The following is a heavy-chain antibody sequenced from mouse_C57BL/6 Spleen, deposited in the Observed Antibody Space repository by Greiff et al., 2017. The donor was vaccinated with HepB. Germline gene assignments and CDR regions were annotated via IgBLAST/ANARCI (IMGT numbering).Heavy chain of an antibody. CDR1: GYTFTSYW. J-gene: IGHJ2*01. CDR3: ARGNGMITFFDY. CDR2: IDPSDSYT. D-gene: IGHD2-4*01. V-gene: IGHV1-50*01. Sequence: VQLQQPGAELVKPGASVKLSCKASGYTFTSYWMQWVKQRPGQGLEWIGEIDPSDSYTNYNQKFKGKATLTVDTSSSTAYMQLSSLTSEDSAVYYCARGNGMITFFDYWGQGTTLTVSS.